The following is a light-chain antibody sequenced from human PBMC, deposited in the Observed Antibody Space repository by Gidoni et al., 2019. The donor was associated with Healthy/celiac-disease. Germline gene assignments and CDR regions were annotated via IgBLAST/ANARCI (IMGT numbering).Light chain of an antibody. V-gene: IGKV1-39*01. J-gene: IGKJ2*01. CDR3: QQSYSTPLYT. Sequence: DIQMPQSPSSLSASVGDRVTITCRASQSISSYLNWYQQKPGKAPKLLIYAASSLQSGVPSRFSGSGSETDFTLTISRLQPEDFATYYCQQSYSTPLYTFGQGTKLEFK. CDR2: AAS. CDR1: QSISSY.